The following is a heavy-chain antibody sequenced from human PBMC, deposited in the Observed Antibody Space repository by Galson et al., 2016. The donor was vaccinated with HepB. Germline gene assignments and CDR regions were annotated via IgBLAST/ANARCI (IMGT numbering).Heavy chain of an antibody. Sequence: SETLSLTCTVSGDSISSDYWSWIRQPPGKGLEWIGYISYSGTTNSNPSLKNRVTISVDTSKNQFSLKLSSVTAADTAAYYCATGIVVAGKYYYYYMDVWGRGTTVTVSS. V-gene: IGHV4-59*01. CDR1: GDSISSDY. J-gene: IGHJ6*03. D-gene: IGHD6-19*01. CDR2: ISYSGTT. CDR3: ATGIVVAGKYYYYYMDV.